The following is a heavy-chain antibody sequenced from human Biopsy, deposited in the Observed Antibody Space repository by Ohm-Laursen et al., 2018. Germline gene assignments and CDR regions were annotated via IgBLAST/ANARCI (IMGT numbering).Heavy chain of an antibody. V-gene: IGHV4-39*01. Sequence: PGTLSLTCTVSGGSVSSNTNYWAWTRQPPGKGLEWIGSIFYSGIIYYNPSLKSRVSISVDTSKNQFSLNLNSVTAADTAVYYCARHPTGFWFDPWGQGTLVIVSS. CDR2: IFYSGII. J-gene: IGHJ5*02. CDR1: GGSVSSNTNY. CDR3: ARHPTGFWFDP.